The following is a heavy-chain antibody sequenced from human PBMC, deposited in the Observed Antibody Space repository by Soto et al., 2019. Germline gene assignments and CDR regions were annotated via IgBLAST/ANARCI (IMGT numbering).Heavy chain of an antibody. Sequence: QVQLVESGGDVVQPGRSLRLSCAASGFTFSNYGMHWVRQAPGKGLEWVAVISYHGSDKYYADSVKGRFTISRDNSKNTLYLQIDSLRAEDTAVYYCAKDHLTTTVTTVGYWGQGTLVTVSS. CDR1: GFTFSNYG. J-gene: IGHJ4*02. CDR2: ISYHGSDK. D-gene: IGHD4-17*01. CDR3: AKDHLTTTVTTVGY. V-gene: IGHV3-30*18.